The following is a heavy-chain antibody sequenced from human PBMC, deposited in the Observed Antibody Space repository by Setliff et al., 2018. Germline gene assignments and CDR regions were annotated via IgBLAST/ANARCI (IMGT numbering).Heavy chain of an antibody. J-gene: IGHJ3*01. CDR1: GSIFTNYW. V-gene: IGHV5-51*01. CDR2: IYPGDSDT. CDR3: TRHEDRNKCTSSSCYRENDAFDV. D-gene: IGHD2-2*01. Sequence: GESLQISCKASGSIFTNYWIGWVRQMPGKGLEWMGVIYPGDSDTRYSPSFQGQVTISADKSINTAYLQWSSLKASDTAIYYCTRHEDRNKCTSSSCYRENDAFDVWGQGAMVTVSS.